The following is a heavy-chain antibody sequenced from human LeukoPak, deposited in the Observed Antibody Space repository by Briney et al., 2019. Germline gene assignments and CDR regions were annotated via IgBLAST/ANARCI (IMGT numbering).Heavy chain of an antibody. J-gene: IGHJ4*02. CDR2: IYYSGST. Sequence: PSETLSLTCTVSGGSISSYYWSWIRQPPGKGLEWIGYIYYSGSTNYNPSLKSRVTISVDTSKNQFSLKLSSVTAADTAVYYCARASKWLVNDYWGQGTLVTVSS. CDR3: ARASKWLVNDY. CDR1: GGSISSYY. D-gene: IGHD6-19*01. V-gene: IGHV4-59*12.